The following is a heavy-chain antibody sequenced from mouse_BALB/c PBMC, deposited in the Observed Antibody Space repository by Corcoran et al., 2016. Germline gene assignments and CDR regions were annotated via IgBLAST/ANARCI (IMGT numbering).Heavy chain of an antibody. J-gene: IGHJ1*01. CDR1: GFNIKDTY. Sequence: EVQLQQSGAELVKPGASVKLSCTASGFNIKDTYMHWVKQGPEQGLEWIGRIDPANGNTKYDPKFQGKATITADTSSNTAYLQLSSLTSEDTAVYYCARRYYYGRGYFDVWGAGTTVTVSS. CDR2: IDPANGNT. V-gene: IGHV14-3*02. CDR3: ARRYYYGRGYFDV. D-gene: IGHD1-1*01.